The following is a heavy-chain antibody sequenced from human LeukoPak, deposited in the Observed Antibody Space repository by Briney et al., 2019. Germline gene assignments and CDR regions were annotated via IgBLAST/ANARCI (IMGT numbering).Heavy chain of an antibody. CDR1: GFTFSSYG. D-gene: IGHD2/OR15-2a*01. Sequence: TGGSLRLSCAASGFTFSSYGMHWVRQAPGKGLEGVAVISYDGRNKYYADSVKGRFTISRDNSKNTLYLQMNSLRAEDTAVYYCAALSAFDYWGQGTLVTVSS. CDR2: ISYDGRNK. J-gene: IGHJ4*02. V-gene: IGHV3-30*03. CDR3: AALSAFDY.